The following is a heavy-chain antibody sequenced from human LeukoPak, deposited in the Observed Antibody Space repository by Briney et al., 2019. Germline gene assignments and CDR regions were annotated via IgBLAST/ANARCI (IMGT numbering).Heavy chain of an antibody. D-gene: IGHD4-23*01. Sequence: PSETLSLTCAVSGGSISSGGYSWSWIRQPPGKGLEWIGYIYESGSTYYNPSLKSRVTILVDRSKNQFSLKLNSVTAADTAVYYCARDGGNSWGSLDYWGQGTLVTVSS. CDR2: IYESGST. CDR1: GGSISSGGYS. V-gene: IGHV4-30-2*01. CDR3: ARDGGNSWGSLDY. J-gene: IGHJ4*02.